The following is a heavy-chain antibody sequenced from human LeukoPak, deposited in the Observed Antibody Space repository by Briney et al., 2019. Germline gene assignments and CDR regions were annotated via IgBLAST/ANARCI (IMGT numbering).Heavy chain of an antibody. CDR3: ARVGRSRGALPNFYYYMDV. CDR1: GDIFNSYG. V-gene: IGHV1-69*05. Sequence: SVKVSCKASGDIFNSYGVSWVRQAPGQGLEWMGGIIPMFGSTNYAQKFEGRVTITTDQSTTTVYMELTSLTSEDTAVYYCARVGRSRGALPNFYYYMDVWGKGTTVTVSS. J-gene: IGHJ6*03. D-gene: IGHD1-26*01. CDR2: IIPMFGST.